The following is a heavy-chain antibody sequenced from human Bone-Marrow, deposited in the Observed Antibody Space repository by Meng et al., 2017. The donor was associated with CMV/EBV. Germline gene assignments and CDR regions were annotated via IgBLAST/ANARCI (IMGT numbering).Heavy chain of an antibody. CDR1: GFTFSSYS. CDR2: ISSSSSYI. J-gene: IGHJ6*02. CDR3: ARGSGGYYYYGMDV. V-gene: IGHV3-21*04. D-gene: IGHD3-3*01. Sequence: GGSLRLSCAASGFTFSSYSMNWVRQAPGKGLEWVSSISSSSSYIYYADSVKGRFTISRDNAKNSLYLQMNSLRAEDTALYYCARGSGGYYYYGMDVWGQGTTVTVSS.